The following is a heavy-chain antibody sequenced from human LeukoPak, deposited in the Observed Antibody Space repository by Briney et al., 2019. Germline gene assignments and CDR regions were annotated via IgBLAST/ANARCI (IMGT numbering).Heavy chain of an antibody. Sequence: ASVKVSCKASGYTFTSYDINWVRQATGQGLGRMGWMNPNSGNTGYAQKFQGRVTMTRNTSISTAYMELSSLRSEDTAVYYCARGYRHVKVFSYWGQGTLVTVSS. CDR1: GYTFTSYD. J-gene: IGHJ4*02. V-gene: IGHV1-8*01. D-gene: IGHD3-16*02. CDR2: MNPNSGNT. CDR3: ARGYRHVKVFSY.